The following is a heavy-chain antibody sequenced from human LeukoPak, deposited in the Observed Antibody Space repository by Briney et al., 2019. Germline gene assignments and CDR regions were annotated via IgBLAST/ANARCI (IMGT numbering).Heavy chain of an antibody. CDR3: ARDQGEDYDFWSGYLDYFDY. CDR1: GYTFTSYG. Sequence: ASVKVSCKASGYTFTSYGISWVRQAPGQGLEWRGWISAYNGNTNYAQKLQGRVTMTTDTSTSTAYMELRSLRSDDTAVYYCARDQGEDYDFWSGYLDYFDYWGQGTLVTVSS. J-gene: IGHJ4*02. CDR2: ISAYNGNT. D-gene: IGHD3-3*01. V-gene: IGHV1-18*01.